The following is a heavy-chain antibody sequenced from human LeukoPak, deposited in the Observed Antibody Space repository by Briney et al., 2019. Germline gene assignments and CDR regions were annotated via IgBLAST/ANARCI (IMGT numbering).Heavy chain of an antibody. CDR1: GYTFTGYY. V-gene: IGHV1-69*13. CDR3: AWGLSVGSYYYYGMDV. J-gene: IGHJ6*02. D-gene: IGHD7-27*01. CDR2: IIPIFGTA. Sequence: GASVKVSCKASGYTFTGYYMHWVRQAPGQGLEWMGGIIPIFGTANYAQKFQGRVTITADESTSTAYMELSSLRSEDTAVYYCAWGLSVGSYYYYGMDVWGQGTTVTVSS.